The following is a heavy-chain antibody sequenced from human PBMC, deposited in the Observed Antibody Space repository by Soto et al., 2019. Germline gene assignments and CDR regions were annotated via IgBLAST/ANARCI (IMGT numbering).Heavy chain of an antibody. J-gene: IGHJ4*02. V-gene: IGHV3-23*01. CDR2: ISGSGGST. CDR1: GFTFSSYA. D-gene: IGHD3-22*01. Sequence: EVQLLESGGGLVQPGGSLRLSCAASGFTFSSYAMSWVRQAPGKGLDWVSAISGSGGSTYYADSVKVRFTSSRDNSTKTLYLQMNSLRAEDTAVYYCAKGYYYHSSGYTPFGYWGQGTLVTVSS. CDR3: AKGYYYHSSGYTPFGY.